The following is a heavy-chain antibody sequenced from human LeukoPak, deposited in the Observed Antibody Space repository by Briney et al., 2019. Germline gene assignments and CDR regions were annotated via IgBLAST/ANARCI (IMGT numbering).Heavy chain of an antibody. Sequence: GFTVSVSCEASVGTLSIYAISWVRQAPGQGLEWMGRIIPIFGTANYAQKFQGRVTITTDESTSTAYMELSSLRSEDTAVYYCAITMVRGVMRGNFDYWGQGTLVTVSS. V-gene: IGHV1-69*05. D-gene: IGHD3-10*01. CDR1: VGTLSIYA. CDR3: AITMVRGVMRGNFDY. J-gene: IGHJ4*02. CDR2: IIPIFGTA.